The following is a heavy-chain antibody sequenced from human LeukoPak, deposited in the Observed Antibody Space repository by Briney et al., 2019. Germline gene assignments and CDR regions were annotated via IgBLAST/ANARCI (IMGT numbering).Heavy chain of an antibody. J-gene: IGHJ4*02. Sequence: ASVKVSCKASGYTFTAYYMHWVRQAPGQGLEWMGIINPSGGTTHYAQKFQGRITLTRDMSTSTAYMELSSLISDDTAVYYCASTYGGNSLDFWGQGTLVTVSS. D-gene: IGHD4-23*01. CDR3: ASTYGGNSLDF. CDR1: GYTFTAYY. CDR2: INPSGGTT. V-gene: IGHV1-46*01.